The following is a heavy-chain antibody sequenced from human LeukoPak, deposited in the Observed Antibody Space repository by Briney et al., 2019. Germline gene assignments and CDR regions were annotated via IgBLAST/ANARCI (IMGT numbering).Heavy chain of an antibody. D-gene: IGHD4-23*01. Sequence: PGGSLRLSRAASGFTFSSYAMSWVRQAPGKGLEWVSAISGSGGSTYYADSVKGRFTISRDNSKNTLYLQMNSLRAEDTAVYYCAKAGDYGGNLHFNYWGQGTLVTVSS. CDR1: GFTFSSYA. CDR2: ISGSGGST. J-gene: IGHJ4*02. V-gene: IGHV3-23*01. CDR3: AKAGDYGGNLHFNY.